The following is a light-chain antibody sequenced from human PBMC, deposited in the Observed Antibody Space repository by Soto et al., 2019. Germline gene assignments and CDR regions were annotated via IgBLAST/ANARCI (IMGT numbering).Light chain of an antibody. J-gene: IGKJ4*01. CDR1: QSVSSNH. CDR3: QQYGRSPPLI. Sequence: EIVLTQSPGTLSLSPGERATLSCRASQSVSSNHLAWYQQKPGQAPRLLIYGASTRATGIPDRISGSGSGTDFTLTISRLEPEDFAVYYCQQYGRSPPLIFGGGTKVEIK. CDR2: GAS. V-gene: IGKV3-20*01.